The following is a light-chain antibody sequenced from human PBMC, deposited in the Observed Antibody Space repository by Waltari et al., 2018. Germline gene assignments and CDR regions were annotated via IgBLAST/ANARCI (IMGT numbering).Light chain of an antibody. CDR3: QQYATSPA. CDR2: GAA. Sequence: EIVLTQSPGTLSLSPGERATLSCRASQTVSGSSLAWYQQKPGQAPRLLISGAASRATGSPDRFGGSGSGTDFTLAISRLEPEDFAVYYCQQYATSPAFGQGTTVEIK. J-gene: IGKJ1*01. CDR1: QTVSGSS. V-gene: IGKV3-20*01.